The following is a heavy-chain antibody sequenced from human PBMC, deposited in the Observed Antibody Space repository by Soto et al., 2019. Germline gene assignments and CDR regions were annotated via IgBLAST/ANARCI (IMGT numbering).Heavy chain of an antibody. D-gene: IGHD3-10*02. CDR3: ARGHSGRGHIVY. CDR1: GGTFSSYA. J-gene: IGHJ4*02. CDR2: IIPILGTA. Sequence: QVQLVQSGAEVKKPGSSVKVSCKASGGTFSSYAISWVRQAPGQGLEWMGGIIPILGTANYAQKFQGRVMITADESTTPAYMELSSLISEDTAVYDCARGHSGRGHIVYLGQGTLVTVSS. V-gene: IGHV1-69*01.